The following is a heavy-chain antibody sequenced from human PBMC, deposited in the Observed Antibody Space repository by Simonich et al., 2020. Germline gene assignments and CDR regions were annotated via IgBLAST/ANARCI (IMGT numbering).Heavy chain of an antibody. V-gene: IGHV4-59*08. Sequence: QVQLQESGPGLVKPSETLSLTCTVSGGSISSYYWSWIRQLPGKGLEWIGYIYYSGSTNYNPSLKSRVTISVDTSKNQFSLKLSSVTAADTAVYYCARSLGYYYYYYGMDVWGQGTTVTVSS. CDR1: GGSISSYY. CDR3: ARSLGYYYYYYGMDV. J-gene: IGHJ6*02. D-gene: IGHD1-26*01. CDR2: IYYSGST.